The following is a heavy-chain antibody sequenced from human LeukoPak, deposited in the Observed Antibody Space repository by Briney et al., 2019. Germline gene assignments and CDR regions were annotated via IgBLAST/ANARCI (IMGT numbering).Heavy chain of an antibody. V-gene: IGHV1-3*01. CDR2: INAGNGNT. J-gene: IGHJ4*02. CDR1: GYTFTDYT. Sequence: ASVKVSCKASGYTFTDYTMHWLRQAPGQRLEWMGWINAGNGNTKYSQKFQGRVTITRDTSASTAYMELSSLRSEDTAVYYCARDPIGSSWPYYFDYWGQGTLVTVSS. D-gene: IGHD6-13*01. CDR3: ARDPIGSSWPYYFDY.